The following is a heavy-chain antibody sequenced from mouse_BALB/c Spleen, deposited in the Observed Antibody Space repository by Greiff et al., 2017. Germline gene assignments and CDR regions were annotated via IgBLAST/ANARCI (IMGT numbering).Heavy chain of an antibody. Sequence: VQLQQSGAELARPGASVKMSCKASGYTFTSYTMHWVNQRPGQGLEWIGYINPSSGYTNYNQKFKDKATLTADKSSSTAYMQLSSLTSEDSAVYYCARYYGSSYVGTGAMDYWGQGTSVTVSS. D-gene: IGHD1-1*01. CDR1: GYTFTSYT. CDR2: INPSSGYT. CDR3: ARYYGSSYVGTGAMDY. J-gene: IGHJ4*01. V-gene: IGHV1-4*01.